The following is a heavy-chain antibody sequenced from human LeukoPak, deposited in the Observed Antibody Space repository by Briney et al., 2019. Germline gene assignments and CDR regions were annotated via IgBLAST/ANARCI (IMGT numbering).Heavy chain of an antibody. D-gene: IGHD7-27*01. Sequence: GGSLRLSCAASGFTFSSYAMHWVRQAPGKGLEWVAVISYDGSNKYYADSVKGRFTISRDNSKNTLYLQMNSLRADDTAVYYCLGPPDYWGQGTLVTVSS. CDR3: LGPPDY. CDR1: GFTFSSYA. J-gene: IGHJ4*02. CDR2: ISYDGSNK. V-gene: IGHV3-30-3*01.